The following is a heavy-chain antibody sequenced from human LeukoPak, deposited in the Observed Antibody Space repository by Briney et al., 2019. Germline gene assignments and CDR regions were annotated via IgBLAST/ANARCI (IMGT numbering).Heavy chain of an antibody. V-gene: IGHV1-8*01. Sequence: ASVKVSCKASGYTFTSYDINWVRQATGQGLEWMGWMNPNSGNTGYAQKFQGRVTMTRNTSISTAYMELSSLRSEDTAVYHCARASSSGGWYYFDYWGQGTLVTVSS. J-gene: IGHJ4*02. D-gene: IGHD2-15*01. CDR2: MNPNSGNT. CDR3: ARASSSGGWYYFDY. CDR1: GYTFTSYD.